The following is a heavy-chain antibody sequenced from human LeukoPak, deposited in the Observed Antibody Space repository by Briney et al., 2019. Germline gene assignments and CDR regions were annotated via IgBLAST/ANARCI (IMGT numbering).Heavy chain of an antibody. J-gene: IGHJ4*02. CDR3: ATGGGYSGYDPVGSFDY. CDR1: GYTLTELS. Sequence: ASVKVSCKVSGYTLTELSMHWVRQAPGKGLEWMGGFDPEDGETIYAQKFQGGVTMTEDTSTDTAYMELSSLRSEDTAVYYCATGGGYSGYDPVGSFDYWGQGTLVTVSS. D-gene: IGHD5-12*01. V-gene: IGHV1-24*01. CDR2: FDPEDGET.